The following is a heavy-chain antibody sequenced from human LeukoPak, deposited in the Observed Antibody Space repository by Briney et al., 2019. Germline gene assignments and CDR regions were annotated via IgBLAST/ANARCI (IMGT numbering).Heavy chain of an antibody. CDR3: ARDKYFQH. Sequence: PGGSLRLSCAASGFTFSNSAMNWVRQAPGKGLEWVSFIYSDNTHYSDSVKGRFTISRDNAKNSLYLQMNSLRAEDTAVYYCARDKYFQHWGQGTLVTVSS. V-gene: IGHV3-69-1*01. CDR2: IYSDNT. J-gene: IGHJ1*01. CDR1: GFTFSNSA.